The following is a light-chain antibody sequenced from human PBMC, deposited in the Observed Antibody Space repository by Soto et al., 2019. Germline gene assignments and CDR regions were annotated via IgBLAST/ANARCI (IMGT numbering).Light chain of an antibody. J-gene: IGKJ1*01. Sequence: DSVMTQSPLSLPVTPGEPASISCRSIQSLLHSNGYNYLDWYLQKPGQSPQLLIYLGSNRASGVPDRFSGSGSGTDFTLKISRVEAEDVGVYYCMQALQTSWTFGQGTKVDIK. V-gene: IGKV2-28*01. CDR1: QSLLHSNGYNY. CDR2: LGS. CDR3: MQALQTSWT.